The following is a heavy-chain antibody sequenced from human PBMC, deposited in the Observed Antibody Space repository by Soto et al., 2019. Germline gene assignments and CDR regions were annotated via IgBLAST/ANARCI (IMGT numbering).Heavy chain of an antibody. J-gene: IGHJ6*02. D-gene: IGHD1-26*01. Sequence: QVQLVQSGAEVKKPGASVKVSCKASGYTFTNFGIHWVRQAPGQRLEWMGWINPGNGDTKYSQNFQGRVTITRDTSASTAYMELSSLISDDTAVYCCAWDQNRGGSYRFYCYYGMDVWVQGTTFTVSS. CDR1: GYTFTNFG. V-gene: IGHV1-3*01. CDR3: AWDQNRGGSYRFYCYYGMDV. CDR2: INPGNGDT.